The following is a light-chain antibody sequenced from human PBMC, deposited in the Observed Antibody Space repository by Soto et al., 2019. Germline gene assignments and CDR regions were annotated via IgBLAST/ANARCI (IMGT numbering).Light chain of an antibody. V-gene: IGKV4-1*01. CDR2: WAS. CDR3: QQYYGTLPA. Sequence: DIVMTQSPDSLAVSLGERATINCKSSQSILYSSNNKNYLAWYQQKPGQPPKLLIYWASTRESGVPDRFSGRGSRTDFTLTISSLQAEDVALYYCQQYYGTLPAFGQGTKVEIK. CDR1: QSILYSSNNKNY. J-gene: IGKJ1*01.